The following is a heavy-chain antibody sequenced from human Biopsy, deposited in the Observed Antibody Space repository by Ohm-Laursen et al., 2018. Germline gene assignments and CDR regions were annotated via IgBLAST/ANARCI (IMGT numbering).Heavy chain of an antibody. CDR3: ARVDRYNFDHYIMDA. Sequence: SDTLSLTCTVSGDSIARYYWTWIRQSPGKGLEWIAYIYYSGRPNYNPPLKGRVVISVDRSRNQFFLKLTSATVADTAIYYCARVDRYNFDHYIMDAWGRGTTVTVSS. D-gene: IGHD1-20*01. CDR1: GDSIARYY. CDR2: IYYSGRP. V-gene: IGHV4-59*07. J-gene: IGHJ6*02.